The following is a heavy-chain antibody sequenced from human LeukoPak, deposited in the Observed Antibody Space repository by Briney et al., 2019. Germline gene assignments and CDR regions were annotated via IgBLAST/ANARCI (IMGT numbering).Heavy chain of an antibody. J-gene: IGHJ4*02. CDR2: IALDGSRK. D-gene: IGHD6-19*01. Sequence: GGSLRLSCAASGFTFSHHHIHWVRQAPGKGLEWVTVIALDGSRKIYADSVKGRFTISRDNSKNTVSLQMNSLGVEGTAVYYCARDQGDASGWFFDYWGQGARVIVSS. V-gene: IGHV3-30*03. CDR3: ARDQGDASGWFFDY. CDR1: GFTFSHHH.